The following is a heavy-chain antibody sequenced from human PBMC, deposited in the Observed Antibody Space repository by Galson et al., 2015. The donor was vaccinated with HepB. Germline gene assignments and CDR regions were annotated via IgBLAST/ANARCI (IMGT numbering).Heavy chain of an antibody. D-gene: IGHD2-15*01. CDR2: ALYRSKWHF. J-gene: IGHJ4*02. V-gene: IGHV6-1*01. CDR1: GDSVSNNSAA. CDR3: VRSGLDCRGGSCLDF. Sequence: CAISGDSVSNNSAAWNWIRQSPSRGLAWLGRALYRSKWHFDYAESLRSRTTFIPDTSKNQFNLQLRSVTPEDTAVYYCVRSGLDCRGGSCLDFWGQGTLVTVSS.